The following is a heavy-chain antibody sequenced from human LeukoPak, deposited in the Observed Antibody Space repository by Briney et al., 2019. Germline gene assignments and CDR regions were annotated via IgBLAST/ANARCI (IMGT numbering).Heavy chain of an antibody. D-gene: IGHD2/OR15-2a*01. V-gene: IGHV3-74*01. CDR1: GFTFSSYG. J-gene: IGHJ4*02. CDR2: INSDGSWT. Sequence: GGSLRLSCAASGFTFSSYGMHWVRQAPGKGLVWVSHINSDGSWTSYADSVKGRFTISKDNAKNTVYLQMNSLRAKDTAVYYCVSFYETYWGRGTLVTVSS. CDR3: VSFYETY.